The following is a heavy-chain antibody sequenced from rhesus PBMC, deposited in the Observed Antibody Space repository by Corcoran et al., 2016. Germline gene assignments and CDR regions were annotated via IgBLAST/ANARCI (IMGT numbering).Heavy chain of an antibody. CDR3: AREGTGYSYSYLDY. D-gene: IGHD5-12*01. J-gene: IGHJ4*01. Sequence: QVQLQESGPGVVKPSETLSLTCAVSGYSLSSGYDWSWIRQPPGKGLEWIGYIYGSSGSTNYNPSLKNRGTISKDTSKNQFSLKLSSVTAADTAVYYCAREGTGYSYSYLDYWGQGVLVTVSS. V-gene: IGHV4-76*01. CDR2: IYGSSGST. CDR1: GYSLSSGYD.